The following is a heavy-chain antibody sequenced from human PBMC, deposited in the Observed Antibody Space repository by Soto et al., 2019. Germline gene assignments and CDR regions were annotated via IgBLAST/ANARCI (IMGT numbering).Heavy chain of an antibody. Sequence: PSETLSLTCAVYGGSFSGYYWSWIRQPPGKGLGWIGEINHSGSTNYNPSLKIRVTISVDTSKNQFSLKLSSVTAADTAVYYCAYCGGDCYQSGKWFDPWGQGTLVTVS. CDR2: INHSGST. V-gene: IGHV4-34*01. CDR1: GGSFSGYY. D-gene: IGHD2-21*02. J-gene: IGHJ5*02. CDR3: AYCGGDCYQSGKWFDP.